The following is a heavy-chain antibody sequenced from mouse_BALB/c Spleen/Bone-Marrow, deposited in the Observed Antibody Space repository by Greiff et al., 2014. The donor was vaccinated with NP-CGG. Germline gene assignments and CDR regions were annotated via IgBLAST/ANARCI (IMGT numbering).Heavy chain of an antibody. D-gene: IGHD2-4*01. CDR2: INPYNGDT. J-gene: IGHJ3*01. Sequence: EVQLQQSGPELVKPGASVKISCKASGYSFTGYFMNWVMQSHGKSLEWIGRINPYNGDTFYNQKFRGKATLTVDKSSNTAHMELRILASEDSAVYYCARIYDYDRGAWFAYWGQGTLVTVSA. CDR1: GYSFTGYF. V-gene: IGHV1-20*02. CDR3: ARIYDYDRGAWFAY.